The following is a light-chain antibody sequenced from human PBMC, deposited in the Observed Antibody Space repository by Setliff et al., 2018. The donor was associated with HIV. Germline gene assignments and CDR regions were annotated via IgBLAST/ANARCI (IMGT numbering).Light chain of an antibody. CDR1: NIGSKS. V-gene: IGLV3-21*03. Sequence: SYELTQPPSVSVAPGKTARITCGGTNIGSKSVHWYQQKPGQAPVLVVYDDSDRPSGIPERFSGSNSGNTATATLTIGRVEVGDEADYYCQVWDSSSDPYVFGTGTKV. CDR3: QVWDSSSDPYV. CDR2: DDS. J-gene: IGLJ1*01.